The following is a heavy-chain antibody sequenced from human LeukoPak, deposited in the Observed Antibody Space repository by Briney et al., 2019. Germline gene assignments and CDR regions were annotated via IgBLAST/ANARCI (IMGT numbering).Heavy chain of an antibody. D-gene: IGHD1-26*01. J-gene: IGHJ3*02. CDR1: GYTFTSYD. CDR3: AGEVGATHYEDAFDI. CDR2: MNPNSGNT. V-gene: IGHV1-8*01. Sequence: ASVKVSCKASGYTFTSYDINWARQATGQGLEWMGWMNPNSGNTGYAQKFQGRVTMTRNTSISTAYMELSSLRSEDTAVYYCAGEVGATHYEDAFDIWGQGTMVTVSS.